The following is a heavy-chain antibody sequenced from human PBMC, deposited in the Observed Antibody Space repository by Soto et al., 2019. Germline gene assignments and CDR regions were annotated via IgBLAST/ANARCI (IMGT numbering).Heavy chain of an antibody. CDR2: ISAYNGNT. J-gene: IGHJ6*02. D-gene: IGHD2-15*01. CDR1: CYTLSRHG. V-gene: IGHV1-18*01. CDR3: ARGITPMDV. Sequence: APVEGSCKASCYTLSRHGISWLRLAPGQGLEWMGCISAYNGNTNYAQKLQGRVTMTTDTSTSTAYMELRSLRSDDTAVYYCARGITPMDVWGQGTTVTVS.